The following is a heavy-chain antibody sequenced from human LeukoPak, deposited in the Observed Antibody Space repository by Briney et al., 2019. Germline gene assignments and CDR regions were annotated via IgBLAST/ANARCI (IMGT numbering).Heavy chain of an antibody. V-gene: IGHV3-49*03. J-gene: IGHJ6*03. CDR3: TSSYDSSGYYYYYYMDV. CDR2: IRSKAHGGTT. Sequence: GGSLRLSCTGSGFTFGDYAMSWFRQAPGKGLEWVGFIRSKAHGGTTEYAASVKGRFTISRDDSKSIAYLQMNSLKTEDTAVYYCTSSYDSSGYYYYYYMDVWGKGTTVTVSS. D-gene: IGHD3-22*01. CDR1: GFTFGDYA.